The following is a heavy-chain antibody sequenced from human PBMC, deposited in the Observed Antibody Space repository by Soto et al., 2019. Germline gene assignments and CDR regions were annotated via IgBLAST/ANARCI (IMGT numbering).Heavy chain of an antibody. V-gene: IGHV3-30*18. D-gene: IGHD2-15*01. Sequence: PGRSLSLSCAASGFTFSSYGMHWVRQAPGKGLEWVAVISYDGSNKYYADSVKGRFTISRDNSKNTLYLQMNSLRAEDTAVYYCAKSTGWYCSGGSCYRVGGMDVWGQGTTVTVSS. J-gene: IGHJ6*02. CDR2: ISYDGSNK. CDR3: AKSTGWYCSGGSCYRVGGMDV. CDR1: GFTFSSYG.